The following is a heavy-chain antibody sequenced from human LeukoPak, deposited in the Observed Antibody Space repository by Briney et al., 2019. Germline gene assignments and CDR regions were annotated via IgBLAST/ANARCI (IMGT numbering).Heavy chain of an antibody. J-gene: IGHJ6*02. Sequence: GGSLRLSCAASGFTVSSNYMSWVRQAPGKGLEWVSVIYSGGSTYYADSVKGRFTISRDNSKNTLYLQMNSLRAEDTAVYYCAKGNYGSGYYGMDVWGQGTTVTVSS. CDR3: AKGNYGSGYYGMDV. V-gene: IGHV3-53*01. D-gene: IGHD3-10*01. CDR1: GFTVSSNY. CDR2: IYSGGST.